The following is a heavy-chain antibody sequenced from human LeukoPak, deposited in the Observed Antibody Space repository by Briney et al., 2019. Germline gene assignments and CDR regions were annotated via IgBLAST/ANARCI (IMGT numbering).Heavy chain of an antibody. J-gene: IGHJ6*03. Sequence: QPGRSLRLSCTASGFTFGDYAMSWFRQAPGKGLEWVGFIRSKHYGGAIEYAASVRGRFTISRDDSKSIAYLQMNSLKTEDTAVYYCARDQLGGDPLGYYYYYMDVWGKGTTVTVSS. CDR2: IRSKHYGGAI. CDR3: ARDQLGGDPLGYYYYYMDV. D-gene: IGHD4-17*01. CDR1: GFTFGDYA. V-gene: IGHV3-49*03.